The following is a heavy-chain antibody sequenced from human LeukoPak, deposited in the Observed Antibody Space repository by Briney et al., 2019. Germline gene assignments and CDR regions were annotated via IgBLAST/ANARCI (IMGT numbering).Heavy chain of an antibody. J-gene: IGHJ4*02. CDR3: AIPLGATVTQPYDY. CDR1: GFTFSSYA. D-gene: IGHD4-17*01. Sequence: GGSLRLSGAASGFTFSSYAMSWVRQAPGKGLEWGSAISGSGGSTYYADSGKGRFTISRDNSKNTLYLQMNSLRAEDTAVYYCAIPLGATVTQPYDYWGQGTMVTVSS. CDR2: ISGSGGST. V-gene: IGHV3-23*01.